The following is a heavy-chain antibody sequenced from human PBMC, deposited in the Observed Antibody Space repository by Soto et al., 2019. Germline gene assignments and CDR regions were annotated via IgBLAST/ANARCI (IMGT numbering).Heavy chain of an antibody. CDR1: GFTSSNAW. V-gene: IGHV3-15*01. CDR3: NTPGYCGGSSCSRTTYFDS. J-gene: IGHJ4*02. Sequence: GGSRRLSCPASGFTSSNAWMTWVRPGRGKGMGWVGRIQCKIDGTTTDYAAPEKGRSGVSRDASRNTVDQQTNRLKTEVTALYYGNTPGYCGGSSCSRTTYFDSWVPGTMVTVSS. CDR2: IQCKIDGTTT. D-gene: IGHD2-15*01.